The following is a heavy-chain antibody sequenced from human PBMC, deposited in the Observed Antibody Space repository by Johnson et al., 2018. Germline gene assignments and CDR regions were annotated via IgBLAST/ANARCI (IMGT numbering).Heavy chain of an antibody. CDR3: SRVVVAALYMDV. D-gene: IGHD2-15*01. CDR1: GFNFGDYA. CDR2: IRRIAYGGTT. Sequence: QLVESGGGLVQPGRSLRLSCTASGFNFGDYAMTWFRQAPGKGLEWVGIIRRIAYGGTTEYAASAKGRFTIPRDDSKSIAYLQMNSLKTEDTAVYYCSRVVVAALYMDVWGKGTTVTVSS. J-gene: IGHJ6*03. V-gene: IGHV3-49*03.